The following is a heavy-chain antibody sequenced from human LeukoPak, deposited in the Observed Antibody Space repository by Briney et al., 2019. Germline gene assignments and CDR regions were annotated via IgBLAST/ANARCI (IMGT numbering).Heavy chain of an antibody. CDR1: GFSFTSYL. Sequence: GESLKISCKGCGFSFTSYLISWVRQMPVKGLEWMWRIDPSDSYTNYSPYFQGHVTISADKSISTAYLQWSSLKDSDTAMYYCARRNYYYDSSGYYYYFDYWGQGTLVTVSS. CDR3: ARRNYYYDSSGYYYYFDY. D-gene: IGHD3-22*01. CDR2: IDPSDSYT. V-gene: IGHV5-10-1*01. J-gene: IGHJ4*02.